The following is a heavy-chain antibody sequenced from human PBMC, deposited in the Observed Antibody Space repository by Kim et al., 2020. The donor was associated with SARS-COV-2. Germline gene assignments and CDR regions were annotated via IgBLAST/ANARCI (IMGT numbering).Heavy chain of an antibody. Sequence: GGSLRLSCAASGFTFSSYGMHWVRQAPGKGLEWVAVISYDGSNKYYADSVKGRFTISRDNSKNTLYLQMNSLRAEDTAVYYCAKEPAPYSSSWYTGFDYWGQGTLVTVSS. CDR2: ISYDGSNK. CDR3: AKEPAPYSSSWYTGFDY. J-gene: IGHJ4*02. V-gene: IGHV3-30*18. D-gene: IGHD6-13*01. CDR1: GFTFSSYG.